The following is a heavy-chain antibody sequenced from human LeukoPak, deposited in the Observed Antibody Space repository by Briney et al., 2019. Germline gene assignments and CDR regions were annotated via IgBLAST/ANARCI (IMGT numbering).Heavy chain of an antibody. CDR2: IYNGGST. CDR1: GGSISSSSYY. CDR3: ARELHCSGGSCYYNYYGVDV. J-gene: IGHJ6*02. Sequence: NSSETLSLTCTVSGGSISSSSYYWGWIRQPPGKGLEWIGSIYNGGSTHYNPSLKSRVTISVDTSKNQFSLKLSSVTAADTAIYYCARELHCSGGSCYYNYYGVDVWGQGTTVTVSS. D-gene: IGHD2-15*01. V-gene: IGHV4-39*02.